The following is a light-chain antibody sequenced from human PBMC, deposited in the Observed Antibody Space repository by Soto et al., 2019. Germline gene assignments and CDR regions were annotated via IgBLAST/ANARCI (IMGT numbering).Light chain of an antibody. CDR3: QQYNSWWT. CDR2: KAS. V-gene: IGKV1-5*03. CDR1: QSISSW. J-gene: IGKJ2*02. Sequence: DIQMTQSPSTLSASVGDRVTITCRASQSISSWLAWYQQKPGKAPKLLIYKASSLESGVPSRFSGSASGTEFTLNISSLQPDDFATYYCQQYNSWWTFGQGTKLEIK.